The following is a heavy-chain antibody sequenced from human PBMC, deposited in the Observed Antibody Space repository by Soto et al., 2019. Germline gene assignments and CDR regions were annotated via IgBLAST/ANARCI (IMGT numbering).Heavy chain of an antibody. J-gene: IGHJ4*02. CDR3: ARHGQTYDYYFFDK. D-gene: IGHD5-12*01. CDR1: GYTLTHYY. V-gene: IGHV1-46*01. Sequence: QVQLVQSGAEVKKPGASVKVSCKASGYTLTHYYMHWVRQAPGQGPEWVGVINPSTLVTSYAQKFQGRVTMTRDTSTSTVYMELNSLISEDTAVYYCARHGQTYDYYFFDKWGQGTLVTVSS. CDR2: INPSTLVT.